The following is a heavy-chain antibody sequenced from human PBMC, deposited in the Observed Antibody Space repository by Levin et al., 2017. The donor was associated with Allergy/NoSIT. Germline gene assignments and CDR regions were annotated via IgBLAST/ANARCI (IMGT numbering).Heavy chain of an antibody. Sequence: GGSLRLSCAASGFTFSSYWMTWVRQAPGKGLEWVANIKQDGSDKNYVDSVKGRFTISRDNAENSLFLQMNSLRAEDTAVYYCASYRDYDYFAPFWGQGTLVTVSS. CDR3: ASYRDYDYFAPF. V-gene: IGHV3-7*01. CDR2: IKQDGSDK. CDR1: GFTFSSYW. D-gene: IGHD5-12*01. J-gene: IGHJ4*02.